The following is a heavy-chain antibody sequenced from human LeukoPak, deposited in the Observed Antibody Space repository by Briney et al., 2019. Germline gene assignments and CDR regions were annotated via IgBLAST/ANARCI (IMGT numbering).Heavy chain of an antibody. V-gene: IGHV3-21*01. Sequence: GGSLILSCAASGFTFSSYSMNWVRQAPGKGLEWVSSISSSSSYIYYADSVKGRFTISRDNAKNSLYLQMNSLRAEDTAVYYCARARPLGYCSGGSCFEFDYWGQGTLVTVSS. CDR2: ISSSSSYI. J-gene: IGHJ4*02. CDR3: ARARPLGYCSGGSCFEFDY. D-gene: IGHD2-15*01. CDR1: GFTFSSYS.